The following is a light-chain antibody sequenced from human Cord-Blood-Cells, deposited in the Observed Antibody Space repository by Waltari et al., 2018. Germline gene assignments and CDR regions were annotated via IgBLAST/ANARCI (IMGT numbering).Light chain of an antibody. CDR1: SRDVGGYNY. Sequence: QSALTQPASVSGSPGQSITISCTGPSRDVGGYNYVSWYQQHPGKAPKLMIYDVSNRPSGVSNRFSGSKSGNTASLTISGLQAEDEADYYCSSYTSSSIFYVFGTGTKVTVL. J-gene: IGLJ1*01. CDR3: SSYTSSSIFYV. CDR2: DVS. V-gene: IGLV2-14*01.